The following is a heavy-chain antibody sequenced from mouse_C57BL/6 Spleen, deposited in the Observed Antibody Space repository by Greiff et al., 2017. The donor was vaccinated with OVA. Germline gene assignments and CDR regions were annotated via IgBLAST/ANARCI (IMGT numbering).Heavy chain of an antibody. CDR3: ARSGGYGSDY. D-gene: IGHD2-2*01. Sequence: QVQLQQSGPELVKPGASVKISCKASGYAFSSSWMNWVKQRPGKGLEWIGRIYPGDGDTNYNGKFKGQATLTADKSSSTAYMQRSSLTSEDSAVYFCARSGGYGSDYWGQGTTLTVSS. CDR1: GYAFSSSW. V-gene: IGHV1-82*01. J-gene: IGHJ2*01. CDR2: IYPGDGDT.